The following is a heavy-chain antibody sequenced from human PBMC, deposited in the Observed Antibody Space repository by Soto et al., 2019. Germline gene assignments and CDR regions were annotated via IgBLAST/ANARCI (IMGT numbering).Heavy chain of an antibody. Sequence: QVPLVQSGAEVKKPGASVKGSCKASGYTFITYGVSWVRQAPGQGLDWLGWISTYNGNTRYAERLQGRVTMTTDTTTNTAYMELRNLSYHDTAVYYCARGPTEYYDNSANYFLDYWGQGTLVTVSS. D-gene: IGHD3-22*01. J-gene: IGHJ4*02. CDR2: ISTYNGNT. V-gene: IGHV1-18*01. CDR1: GYTFITYG. CDR3: ARGPTEYYDNSANYFLDY.